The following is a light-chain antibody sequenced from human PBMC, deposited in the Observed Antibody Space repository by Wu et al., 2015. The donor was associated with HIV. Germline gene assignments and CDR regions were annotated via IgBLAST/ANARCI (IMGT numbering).Light chain of an antibody. CDR3: QQYNDWPQT. CDR2: DAS. CDR1: QIIATN. V-gene: IGKV3-15*01. J-gene: IGKJ1*01. Sequence: ESVLTQSPATLSLSPGGRVTLSCRASQIIATNLAWYQQKPGQPPRLLIYDASTRATGFPARFSGGGSGTEFTLTINTLQSGDVAAYYCQQYNDWPQTFGQGTKVEI.